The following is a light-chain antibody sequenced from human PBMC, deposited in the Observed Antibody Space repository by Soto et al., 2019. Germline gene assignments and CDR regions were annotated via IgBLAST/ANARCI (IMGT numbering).Light chain of an antibody. CDR1: SSDVGGYNY. V-gene: IGLV2-14*01. J-gene: IGLJ1*01. Sequence: QPALTQPASVSGSPGRSITISCTGSSSDVGGYNYVSWYQQYPGKAPKLIIYHVSNPPSGVSDRFSGSKSGNSASLTISGLQAEDEADYYCSSYTTTSTYVFGTGTKVTV. CDR2: HVS. CDR3: SSYTTTSTYV.